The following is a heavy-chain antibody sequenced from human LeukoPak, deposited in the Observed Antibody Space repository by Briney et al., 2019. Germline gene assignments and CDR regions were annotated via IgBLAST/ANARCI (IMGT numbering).Heavy chain of an antibody. CDR3: ALRGALGYGDYGNQDAFDI. J-gene: IGHJ3*02. V-gene: IGHV1-46*01. CDR2: INPSGGST. D-gene: IGHD4-17*01. Sequence: GASVKVSCKASGYTFTSYYMHWVRQAPGQGLEWMGIINPSGGSTSYAQKFQGRVTMTRDTSTSTVYMELSSLRSEDTAVYYCALRGALGYGDYGNQDAFDIWGQGTVVTVSS. CDR1: GYTFTSYY.